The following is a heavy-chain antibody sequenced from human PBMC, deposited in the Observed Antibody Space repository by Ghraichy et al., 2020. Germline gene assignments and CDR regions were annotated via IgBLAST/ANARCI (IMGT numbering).Heavy chain of an antibody. D-gene: IGHD6-19*01. CDR1: GFTVSSNY. V-gene: IGHV3-66*02. CDR3: ARDSNSGYSSG. Sequence: GGSLRLSCAASGFTVSSNYMSWVRQAPGKGLEWVSVIYSGGSTYYADSVKGRFTISRDNSKNTLYLQMNSLRAEDTAVYYCARDSNSGYSSGWGQGTLVTVSS. J-gene: IGHJ4*02. CDR2: IYSGGST.